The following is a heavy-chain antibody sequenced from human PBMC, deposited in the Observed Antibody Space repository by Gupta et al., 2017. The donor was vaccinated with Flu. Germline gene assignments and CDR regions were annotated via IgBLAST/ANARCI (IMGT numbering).Heavy chain of an antibody. V-gene: IGHV3-48*03. CDR2: IEHSGNLI. CDR1: GFTFIYEE. D-gene: IGHD6-19*01. J-gene: IGHJ4*02. Sequence: EVQLVESGGDLVQPGGSLRLSCVASGFTFIYEEMNCVRQAPGKGLEWVSFIEHSGNLIYYADSVKGRFTISRDDAKNSLYLQMNSLRAEDTAVYYCARGHEGGEVAVSFDYWGQGTLVTVSS. CDR3: ARGHEGGEVAVSFDY.